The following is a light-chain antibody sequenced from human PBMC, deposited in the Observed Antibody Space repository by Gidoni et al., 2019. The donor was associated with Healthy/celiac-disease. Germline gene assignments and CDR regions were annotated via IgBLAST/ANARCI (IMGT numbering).Light chain of an antibody. Sequence: SYELTQPPSVSVSPGQKARITCSGDALPKQYAYWYQQKPGQAPVLVIYKDSERPSGFPERFSGSSSGTTVTLTISGVQAEDEADYYCQSADSSGTYRVFGGGTKLTVL. CDR2: KDS. CDR3: QSADSSGTYRV. V-gene: IGLV3-25*03. CDR1: ALPKQY. J-gene: IGLJ3*02.